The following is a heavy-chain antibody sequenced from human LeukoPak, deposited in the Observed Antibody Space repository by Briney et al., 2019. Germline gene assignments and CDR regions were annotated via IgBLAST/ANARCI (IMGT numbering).Heavy chain of an antibody. V-gene: IGHV4-34*01. D-gene: IGHD3-3*01. CDR2: INHSGST. J-gene: IGHJ6*03. Sequence: SETLSLTCAVYGGSFSGYYWSWIRQPPGKGLEWIGEINHSGSTNYNPSLKSRGTISVDTSKNQFSLKLSSVTAADTAVYYCARDYGDFWSGYYKYYYYYMDVWGKGTTVTVSS. CDR3: ARDYGDFWSGYYKYYYYYMDV. CDR1: GGSFSGYY.